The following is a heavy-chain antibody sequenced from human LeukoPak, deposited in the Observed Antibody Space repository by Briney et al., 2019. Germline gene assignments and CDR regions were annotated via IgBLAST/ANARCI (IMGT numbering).Heavy chain of an antibody. CDR1: GGSFSGYY. D-gene: IGHD4-11*01. Sequence: SETLSLTCAVYGGSFSGYYWSWIRQPPGKGLEWIGEINHSGSTNYNPSLKSRVTISVDTSKNQFSLKLSSVTAADTAVYYCARCPPRVSYSNYVLHWYSDLWGRGTLVTVSS. J-gene: IGHJ2*01. V-gene: IGHV4-34*01. CDR2: INHSGST. CDR3: ARCPPRVSYSNYVLHWYSDL.